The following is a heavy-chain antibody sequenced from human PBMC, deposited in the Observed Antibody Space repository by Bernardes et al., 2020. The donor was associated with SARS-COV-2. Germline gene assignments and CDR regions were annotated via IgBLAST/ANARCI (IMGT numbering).Heavy chain of an antibody. D-gene: IGHD2-15*01. CDR3: VRDSYCSGGRCYSEGFEY. V-gene: IGHV3-7*01. Sequence: GGSLRLSCVVSGFTFSSYWMTWVRQAPGKGLEWVANIKEDGSEKNYVDSVKGRFTISRDNAKNSLFLQMNSLRAEDTAMYYCVRDSYCSGGRCYSEGFEYWGQGTLVTVSS. CDR1: GFTFSSYW. J-gene: IGHJ4*02. CDR2: IKEDGSEK.